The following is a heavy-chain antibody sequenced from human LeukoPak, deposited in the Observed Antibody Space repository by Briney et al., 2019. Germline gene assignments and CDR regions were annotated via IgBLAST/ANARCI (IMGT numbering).Heavy chain of an antibody. V-gene: IGHV3-7*05. CDR2: IKQDGSEK. Sequence: PGGSLRLSCSASGFTFSSYALHWVRQAPGKGLEWVANIKQDGSEKYYVDSVKGRFTISRDNAKNSLYLQMNSLRAKDTAVYYCARVGPSYYFDYWGQGTLVTVSS. J-gene: IGHJ4*02. CDR3: ARVGPSYYFDY. CDR1: GFTFSSYA.